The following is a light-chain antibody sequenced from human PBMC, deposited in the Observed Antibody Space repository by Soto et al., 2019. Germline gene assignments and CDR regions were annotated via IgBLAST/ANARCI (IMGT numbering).Light chain of an antibody. Sequence: DIMMTQSPATLSVSPGERATLSCRASQSVRGNLAWYQQKPGQAPRLLIYGASTRATGIPARFSGSGSGTEFTLTISSLQSEDFAIYYCQQYNNWPSVTFGQGTRLEIK. CDR3: QQYNNWPSVT. CDR2: GAS. J-gene: IGKJ5*01. V-gene: IGKV3-15*01. CDR1: QSVRGN.